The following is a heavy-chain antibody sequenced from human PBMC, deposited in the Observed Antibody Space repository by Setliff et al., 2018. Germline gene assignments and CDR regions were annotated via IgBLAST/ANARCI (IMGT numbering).Heavy chain of an antibody. CDR2: IYSSGST. V-gene: IGHV4-4*07. CDR3: ARDTGDRAFDY. J-gene: IGHJ4*02. D-gene: IGHD7-27*01. CDR1: GGSISSYY. Sequence: KPSETLSLTCTVSGGSISSYYWSWIRQPAGEGLEWIGRIYSSGSTNYNPSLRSRVTVSVDTSKNHFSLNLTSVTAADTAVYYCARDTGDRAFDYWGQGTLVTVSS.